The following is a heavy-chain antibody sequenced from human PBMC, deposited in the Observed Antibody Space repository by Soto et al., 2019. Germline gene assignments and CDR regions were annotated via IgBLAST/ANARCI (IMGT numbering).Heavy chain of an antibody. D-gene: IGHD2-15*01. J-gene: IGHJ5*02. V-gene: IGHV1-18*01. CDR3: ARDLGYCRSGTCSREWFDP. Sequence: QVQLVQSGAEVKKPGASVKVSCKASGYTFTTHGISWVRQAPGQGLEWMGWVSGDNGHTKYAQILQGRVTMTTDTXTNTSYMEPGSLRSDDTAVYYCARDLGYCRSGTCSREWFDPWGQGTLVTVSS. CDR2: VSGDNGHT. CDR1: GYTFTTHG.